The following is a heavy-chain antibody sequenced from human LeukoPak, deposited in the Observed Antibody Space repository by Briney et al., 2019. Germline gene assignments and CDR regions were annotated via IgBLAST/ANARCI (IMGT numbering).Heavy chain of an antibody. D-gene: IGHD1-26*01. CDR3: ARGSDYYYYYYMDV. CDR2: IYHSGST. CDR1: GYSISSGYY. J-gene: IGHJ6*03. Sequence: PSETLSLTCTVSGYSISSGYYWGWIRQPPGKGLEWIGSIYHSGSTYYNPSLKSRVTISVDTSKNHFSLKLSSVTAADTAVYYCARGSDYYYYYYMDVWGKGTTVTVSS. V-gene: IGHV4-38-2*02.